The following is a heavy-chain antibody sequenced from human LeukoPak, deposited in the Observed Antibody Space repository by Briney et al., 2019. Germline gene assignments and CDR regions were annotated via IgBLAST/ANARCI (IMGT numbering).Heavy chain of an antibody. CDR2: INPNSGGT. J-gene: IGHJ3*02. V-gene: IGHV1-2*06. CDR1: GYTFTGYY. D-gene: IGHD3-22*01. CDR3: ARGSGYYFEAFDI. Sequence: ASVKVSCEASGYTFTGYYMHWVRQAPGQGLEWMGRINPNSGGTNYVQKFQGRVTMTRDTSISTAYMELSRLRSDDTAVYYCARGSGYYFEAFDIWGQGTMVTVSS.